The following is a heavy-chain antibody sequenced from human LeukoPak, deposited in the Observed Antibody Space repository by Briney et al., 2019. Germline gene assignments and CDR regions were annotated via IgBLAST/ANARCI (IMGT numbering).Heavy chain of an antibody. CDR2: ISSGSSYI. J-gene: IGHJ4*02. Sequence: PGGSLRLSCAASGFTFTSYDMTWVRQAPGRGLEWVSIISSGSSYIHYADSVKGRFTISRDNSKNTLYLQMNSLRAEDTAVYYCAKSGLNRFDYWGQGTLVTVSS. CDR1: GFTFTSYD. D-gene: IGHD2-15*01. V-gene: IGHV3-23*01. CDR3: AKSGLNRFDY.